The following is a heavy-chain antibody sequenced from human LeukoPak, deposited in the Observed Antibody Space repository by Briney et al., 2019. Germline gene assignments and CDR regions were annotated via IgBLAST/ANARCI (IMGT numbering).Heavy chain of an antibody. Sequence: NPGGSLRLSCAASGFTSSDYYMSWIRQAPGKGLEWVSYISSSGSTIYYADSVKGRFTISRDNAKNSLYLQMNSLRAEDTAVYYCARPYSSSWYVWDYWGQGTLVTVSS. D-gene: IGHD6-13*01. J-gene: IGHJ4*02. CDR1: GFTSSDYY. CDR2: ISSSGSTI. V-gene: IGHV3-11*04. CDR3: ARPYSSSWYVWDY.